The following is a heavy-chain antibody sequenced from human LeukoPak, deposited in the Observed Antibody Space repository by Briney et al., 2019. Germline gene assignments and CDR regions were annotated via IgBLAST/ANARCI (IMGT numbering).Heavy chain of an antibody. D-gene: IGHD5/OR15-5a*01. Sequence: GGSLRLSCVASRLIFSNYVMSWVRQAPGKGLEWVSTVGVSGDTTYYADSVKGRFTISRDNSKTTVYLQMNSLSVEDTAVYYCAQHMSRASHPFDYWGQGTLVTVSS. CDR2: VGVSGDTT. CDR3: AQHMSRASHPFDY. V-gene: IGHV3-23*01. CDR1: RLIFSNYV. J-gene: IGHJ4*02.